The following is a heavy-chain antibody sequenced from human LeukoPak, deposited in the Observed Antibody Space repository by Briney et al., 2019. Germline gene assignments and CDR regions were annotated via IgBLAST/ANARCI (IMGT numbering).Heavy chain of an antibody. CDR2: IRYDGSKE. Sequence: GGSLRLSCAASGFTFSSYGMHWVRQAPGKGLEWVAFIRYDGSKEYYADSVKGRFTISRDNSKNTLYLQMNSLKTEDTAVYYCAKDSRCYYVDYWGQGTLVTVSS. V-gene: IGHV3-30*02. D-gene: IGHD2-8*01. CDR3: AKDSRCYYVDY. CDR1: GFTFSSYG. J-gene: IGHJ4*02.